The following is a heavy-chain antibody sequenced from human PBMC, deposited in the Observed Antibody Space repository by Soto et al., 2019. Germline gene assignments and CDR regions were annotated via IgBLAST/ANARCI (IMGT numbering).Heavy chain of an antibody. CDR2: IYYSGST. CDR1: GGSISSGGYY. V-gene: IGHV4-31*03. Sequence: SETLSLTCTVSGGSISSGGYYWSWIRQHPGKGLEWIGYIYYSGSTYYNPSLKSRVTISVDTSKNQFSLKLSSVTAADTAVYYCARAYGVDFWSGYHIPFDYWGQGTLVTVSS. D-gene: IGHD3-3*01. CDR3: ARAYGVDFWSGYHIPFDY. J-gene: IGHJ4*02.